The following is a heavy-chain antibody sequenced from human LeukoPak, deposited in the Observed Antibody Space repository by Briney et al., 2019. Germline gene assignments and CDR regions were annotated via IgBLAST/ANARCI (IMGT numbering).Heavy chain of an antibody. CDR2: IFRIGSS. CDR1: GFSITTGYY. D-gene: IGHD4-17*01. CDR3: ASVTIWYGDYPSYYFDY. Sequence: PSETLSLTCSVSGFSITTGYYWAWIRQPPGKGLEWIGTIFRIGSSYFNPSLKSRVTISVDTSKNQFSLKLSSVTAADTAVYYCASVTIWYGDYPSYYFDYWGQGTLVTVSS. J-gene: IGHJ4*02. V-gene: IGHV4-38-2*02.